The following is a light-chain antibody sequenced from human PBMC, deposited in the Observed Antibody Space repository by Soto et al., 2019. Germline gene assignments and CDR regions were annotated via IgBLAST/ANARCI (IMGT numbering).Light chain of an antibody. Sequence: QSALTQPPSASGSPGQSVTISCTGTSSDVGYYTYVSWYQQHPGKAPKLMIYEVSKRPSGVPDRFSGSKSGNTASLTVSGLQAEDEADYYCSSYAGSNNFDVVFGGGTKLTVL. V-gene: IGLV2-8*01. J-gene: IGLJ2*01. CDR2: EVS. CDR1: SSDVGYYTY. CDR3: SSYAGSNNFDVV.